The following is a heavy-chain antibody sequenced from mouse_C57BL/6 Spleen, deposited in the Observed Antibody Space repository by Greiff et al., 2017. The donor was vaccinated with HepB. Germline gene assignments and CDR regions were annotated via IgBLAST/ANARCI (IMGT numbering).Heavy chain of an antibody. D-gene: IGHD2-4*01. V-gene: IGHV1-4*01. CDR2: INPSSGYT. Sequence: VQLQQSGAELARPGASVKMSCKASGYTFTSYTMHWVKQRPGQGLEWIGYINPSSGYTKYNQKFKDKATLTADKSSSTAYMQLSSLTSEDSAVYYCARDDYDNRYFDVWGTGTTVTVSS. CDR1: GYTFTSYT. CDR3: ARDDYDNRYFDV. J-gene: IGHJ1*03.